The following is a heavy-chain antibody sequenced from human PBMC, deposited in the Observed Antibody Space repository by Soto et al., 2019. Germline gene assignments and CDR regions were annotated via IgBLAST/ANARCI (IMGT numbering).Heavy chain of an antibody. Sequence: EVQLVESGGGLVQPGGSLRLSCAGSGFIFSNYWMHWVRQAPGKGLEWVSRIDHDGPTDYADSVRGRFTVSRDNAESTLYLQMSSLRPEDTAVYYCVRDRHGDYWGQGTMVTVSS. V-gene: IGHV3-74*01. J-gene: IGHJ4*02. CDR2: IDHDGPT. CDR1: GFIFSNYW. CDR3: VRDRHGDY.